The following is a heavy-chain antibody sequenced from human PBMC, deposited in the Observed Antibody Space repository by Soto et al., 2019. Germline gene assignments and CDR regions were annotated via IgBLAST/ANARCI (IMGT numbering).Heavy chain of an antibody. D-gene: IGHD2-8*01. Sequence: QIQMVQSGAEVKQPGASVKISCKNSGYTFSSYSINWVRQAPGQGLEWMAWISTNSGNTHYAERVPGSVTVTLEKSARTAFMEMWGLTSDDTAVYFCARDNGYYDFWGQGTLVTVSS. CDR2: ISTNSGNT. J-gene: IGHJ4*02. CDR3: ARDNGYYDF. V-gene: IGHV1-18*01. CDR1: GYTFSSYS.